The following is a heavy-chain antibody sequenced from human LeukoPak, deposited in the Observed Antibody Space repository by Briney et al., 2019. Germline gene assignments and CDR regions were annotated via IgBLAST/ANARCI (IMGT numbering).Heavy chain of an antibody. CDR3: ARAGGTFDN. J-gene: IGHJ4*02. D-gene: IGHD1-1*01. V-gene: IGHV6-1*01. CDR2: TYYRSKWYF. CDR1: GDSVSSKSAS. Sequence: SQTLSLTCAISGDSVSSKSASWNWIRQSPSRVLEWLGRTYYRSKWYFEYAVSVKSRISINPDTSQNQFSLQLSSLTIEDTAVYYCARAGGTFDNWGQGTLVTVSS.